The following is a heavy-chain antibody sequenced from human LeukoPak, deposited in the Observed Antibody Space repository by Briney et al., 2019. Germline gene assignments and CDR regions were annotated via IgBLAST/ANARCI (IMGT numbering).Heavy chain of an antibody. CDR3: ARCPLDRSGRYDGFYYYMDV. CDR1: NGSFSGYY. CDR2: ISHSGST. D-gene: IGHD6-25*01. Sequence: PSETLSLTCAVYNGSFSGYYWSWIRQSPVKGLEWIGQISHSGSTNYNPSLKSRVTISLVTPGNQFSLELTSVTAADTAVYYCARCPLDRSGRYDGFYYYMDVWGKGTTVTVSS. V-gene: IGHV4-34*01. J-gene: IGHJ6*03.